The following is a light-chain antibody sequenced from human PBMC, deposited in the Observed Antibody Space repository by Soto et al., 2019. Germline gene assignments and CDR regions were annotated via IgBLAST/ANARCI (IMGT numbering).Light chain of an antibody. CDR1: STDVGGYNY. CDR2: EVN. J-gene: IGLJ1*01. CDR3: GSYTSTDTPFV. Sequence: QSVLAQPSSVSGSPRQSITISCTGTSTDVGGYNYVSWYQHHPGKGPKLIIYEVNNRPSGVSDRFSGSKSGNKASLTISNLEAEDESDYYCGSYTSTDTPFVFGTGTKVTVL. V-gene: IGLV2-14*01.